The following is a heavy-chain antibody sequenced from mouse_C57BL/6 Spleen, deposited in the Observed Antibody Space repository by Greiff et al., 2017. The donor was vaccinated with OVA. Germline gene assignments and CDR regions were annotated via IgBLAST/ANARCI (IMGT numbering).Heavy chain of an antibody. CDR1: GYTFTSYG. V-gene: IGHV1-81*01. D-gene: IGHD2-4*01. J-gene: IGHJ3*01. Sequence: VKLMESGAELARPGASVKLSCKASGYTFTSYGISWVKQRTGQGLEWIGEIYPRSGNTYYNEKFKGKATLTADKSSSTAYMELRSLTSEDSAVYFCARWGDYDSAWFAYWGQGTLVTVSA. CDR2: IYPRSGNT. CDR3: ARWGDYDSAWFAY.